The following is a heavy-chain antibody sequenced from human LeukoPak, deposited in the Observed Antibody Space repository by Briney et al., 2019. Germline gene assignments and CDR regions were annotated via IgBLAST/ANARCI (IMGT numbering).Heavy chain of an antibody. J-gene: IGHJ4*02. CDR1: GFTFSSHE. V-gene: IGHV3-48*03. CDR2: ISDSGKTI. CDR3: VRRFDY. Sequence: GGSLRLSCAASGFTFSSHEMNWVPQAPGKGLEWVSYISDSGKTIYYADSVKGRFTISRDNARNSLYLQMNSLRAEDTAVYYCVRRFDYWGQGNLVTVSS.